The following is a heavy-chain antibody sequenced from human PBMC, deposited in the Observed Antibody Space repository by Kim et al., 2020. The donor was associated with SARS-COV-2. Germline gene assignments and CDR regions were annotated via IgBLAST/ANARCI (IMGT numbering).Heavy chain of an antibody. V-gene: IGHV7-4-1*02. CDR3: ATRYSSSYFDL. Sequence: AAVKFSCKASGYNFRSIAMHWVRQAPGQGLEWMGWMNTNTGDPTYAQGFTGRFVFSLDTSVSTAYLQISSLRAEDTAVYFCATRYSSSYFDLWGHGTLVT. CDR2: MNTNTGDP. CDR1: GYNFRSIA. D-gene: IGHD6-13*01. J-gene: IGHJ2*01.